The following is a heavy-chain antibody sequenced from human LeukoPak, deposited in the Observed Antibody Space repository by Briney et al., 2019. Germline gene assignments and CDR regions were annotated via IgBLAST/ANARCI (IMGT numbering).Heavy chain of an antibody. CDR2: ISGSGGRR. CDR1: GCWFSSYA. V-gene: IGHV3-23*01. CDR3: AKDGSGWSPYYFDY. J-gene: IGHJ4*02. D-gene: IGHD6-19*01. Sequence: VVSLRLSCAASGCWFSSYAMSWVRQAPGKGLERVSAISGSGGRRYYADSVKGRFTISRDNSKNTPYLQMNSLRAEDTAVYYCAKDGSGWSPYYFDYWGQGTLVTVSS.